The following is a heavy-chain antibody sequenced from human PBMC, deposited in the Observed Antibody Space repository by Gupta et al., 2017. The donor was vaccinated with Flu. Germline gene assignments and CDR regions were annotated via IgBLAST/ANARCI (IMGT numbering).Heavy chain of an antibody. V-gene: IGHV3-73*01. J-gene: IGHJ4*02. Sequence: EVHLVESGGGLVQPGGSLKLSCAASGFTFIGSAMHWVGQASGKGLEWIGRIRSIANNYATAYAASVQGRFTISRDDSENTAYLQMNSLKAEDTAVYYCTRWAHTYGWYFDYWGQGALVTVSS. CDR2: IRSIANNYAT. CDR3: TRWAHTYGWYFDY. D-gene: IGHD4-17*01. CDR1: GFTFIGSA.